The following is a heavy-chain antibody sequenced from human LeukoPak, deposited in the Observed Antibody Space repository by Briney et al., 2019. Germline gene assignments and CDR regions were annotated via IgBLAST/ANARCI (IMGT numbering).Heavy chain of an antibody. CDR2: INHSGST. CDR1: GGSFSGYY. J-gene: IGHJ4*02. CDR3: ARGRRGEQWLSPTFDY. Sequence: SETLSLTCAVYGGSFSGYYWSWIRQPPGKGLEWIGEINHSGSTNYNPSLKSRVTISVDTSKNQFSLKLSSVTAADTAVYYCARGRRGEQWLSPTFDYWGQGTLVTVSS. D-gene: IGHD6-19*01. V-gene: IGHV4-34*01.